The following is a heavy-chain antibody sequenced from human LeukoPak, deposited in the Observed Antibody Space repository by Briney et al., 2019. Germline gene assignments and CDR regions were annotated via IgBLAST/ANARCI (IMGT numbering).Heavy chain of an antibody. D-gene: IGHD4-11*01. J-gene: IGHJ4*02. CDR1: GYTFTSYY. V-gene: IGHV1-46*01. CDR3: ARDTGIPYGEFDY. CDR2: INPSGGST. Sequence: ASVKVSCKASGYTFTSYYMHWLRQAPGQGLEWMGIINPSGGSTSYAQKFQGRVTMTRDMSTSTVYMELSSLRSEDTAVYYCARDTGIPYGEFDYWGQGTLVTVSS.